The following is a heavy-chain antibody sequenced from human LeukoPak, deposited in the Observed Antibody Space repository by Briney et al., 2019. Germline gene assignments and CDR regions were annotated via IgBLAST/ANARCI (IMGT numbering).Heavy chain of an antibody. Sequence: PSETLSLTCAVYGGSFSGYYWSWIRQPPGKGLEWIGEINHSGSTNYNPSLKSRVTISVDTSKNQSSLKLSSVTAADTAVYYCARDYYDSSGYWGQGTLVTVSS. V-gene: IGHV4-34*01. D-gene: IGHD3-22*01. J-gene: IGHJ4*02. CDR2: INHSGST. CDR1: GGSFSGYY. CDR3: ARDYYDSSGY.